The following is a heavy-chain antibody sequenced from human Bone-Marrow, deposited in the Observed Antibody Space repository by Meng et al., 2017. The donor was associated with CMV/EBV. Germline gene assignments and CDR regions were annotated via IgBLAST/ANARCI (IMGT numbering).Heavy chain of an antibody. J-gene: IGHJ5*02. CDR3: ARDLIAQYYYDSSGYHWFDP. V-gene: IGHV3-21*01. D-gene: IGHD3-22*01. CDR2: ISSSSSYI. Sequence: GESLKISCAASGFTFSSYSMNWVRQAPGKGLEWVSSISSSSSYIYYADSVKGRFTISRDNAKNSLYLQMNSLRAEDTAVYYCARDLIAQYYYDSSGYHWFDPWGQGTLVTVS. CDR1: GFTFSSYS.